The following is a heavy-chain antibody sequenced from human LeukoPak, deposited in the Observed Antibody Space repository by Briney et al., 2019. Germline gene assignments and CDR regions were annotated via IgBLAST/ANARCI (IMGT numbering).Heavy chain of an antibody. CDR1: GFTFSDYY. CDR2: ISTTGSTK. J-gene: IGHJ4*02. V-gene: IGHV3-11*01. D-gene: IGHD3-16*02. CDR3: AKLMITFGGNIVAPPDY. Sequence: MTGGSLRLSCAASGFTFSDYYMSWIRQAPGKGLEWVSYISTTGSTKYYADSVKGRFTISRDNAKNSLYLQTNSLRAGDTAVYYCAKLMITFGGNIVAPPDYWGQGTLVTVSS.